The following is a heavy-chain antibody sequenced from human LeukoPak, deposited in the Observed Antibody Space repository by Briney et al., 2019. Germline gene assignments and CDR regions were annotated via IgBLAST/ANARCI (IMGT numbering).Heavy chain of an antibody. D-gene: IGHD1-26*01. Sequence: ASVKVSCKASGGTFSSYAISWVRQAPGQGREWMGGIIPIFGTANYAQRFQGGVTITTDESTSTAYMELSSLRSEDTAVYYCARGGDIVGANYWGQGTLVTVSS. CDR1: GGTFSSYA. V-gene: IGHV1-69*05. CDR3: ARGGDIVGANY. J-gene: IGHJ4*02. CDR2: IIPIFGTA.